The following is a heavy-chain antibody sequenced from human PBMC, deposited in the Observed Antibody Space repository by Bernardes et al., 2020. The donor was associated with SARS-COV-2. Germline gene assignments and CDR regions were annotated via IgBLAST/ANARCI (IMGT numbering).Heavy chain of an antibody. V-gene: IGHV3-23*01. CDR1: GFSLSSHA. CDR2: VGTDGNT. J-gene: IGHJ4*02. CDR3: ARDLFWWSAADY. Sequence: GGSLRLSCAASGFSLSSHAMSWVHQAPGKGLEWVSGVGTDGNTHYTDSVRGRFSISRDTSKNILYLQMNSLRGEDTAVYFCARDLFWWSAADYWGQGTLVTVS. D-gene: IGHD3-16*01.